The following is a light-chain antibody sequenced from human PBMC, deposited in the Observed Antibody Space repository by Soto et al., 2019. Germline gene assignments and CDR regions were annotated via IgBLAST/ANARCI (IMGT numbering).Light chain of an antibody. CDR3: QQYYSTLT. Sequence: DIVMTQSPDSLAVSLGERATINCKSSQSVLYSSDNKNYLAWYQQKPGQPPKLLIYWASTRDSGVPDRFSGRGSGADFTLTISSLQAEDVAVYYGQQYYSTLTFGGGTKVEIK. V-gene: IGKV4-1*01. J-gene: IGKJ4*01. CDR2: WAS. CDR1: QSVLYSSDNKNY.